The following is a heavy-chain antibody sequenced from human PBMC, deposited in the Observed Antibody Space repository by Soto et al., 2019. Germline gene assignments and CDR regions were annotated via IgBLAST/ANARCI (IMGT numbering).Heavy chain of an antibody. CDR1: GFNFSSYW. J-gene: IGHJ4*02. Sequence: PGGSLRLSCAASGFNFSSYWMSWVRQAPGKGLEWVANIKQDGSEKYYVDSVKGRSTISRDNAKNSLYLQMNSLRAEDTAVYYCARDRSSSWLWGQGTLVTVSS. V-gene: IGHV3-7*01. D-gene: IGHD6-13*01. CDR2: IKQDGSEK. CDR3: ARDRSSSWL.